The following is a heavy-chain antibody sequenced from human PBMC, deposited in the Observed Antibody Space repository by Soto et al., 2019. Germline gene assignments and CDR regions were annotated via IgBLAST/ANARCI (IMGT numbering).Heavy chain of an antibody. J-gene: IGHJ6*02. CDR2: ISWNSGSI. CDR3: AKDILVSKYQLLYSYPGYYYYGMDV. Sequence: EVQLVESGGGLVQPGRSLRLSCAASGFTFDDYAMHWVRQAPGKGLEWVSGISWNSGSIGYADSVKGRFTISRDNAKNSLYLQMNSLRAEDTALYYCAKDILVSKYQLLYSYPGYYYYGMDVWGQGTTVTVSS. V-gene: IGHV3-9*01. D-gene: IGHD2-2*02. CDR1: GFTFDDYA.